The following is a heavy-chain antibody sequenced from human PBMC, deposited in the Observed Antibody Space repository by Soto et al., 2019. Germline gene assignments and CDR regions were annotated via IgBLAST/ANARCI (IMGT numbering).Heavy chain of an antibody. CDR1: GFTFSSYA. D-gene: IGHD3-10*01. CDR3: AKALGGRGVSPEFDY. V-gene: IGHV3-23*01. CDR2: ISGSGGST. Sequence: EVQLLESGGGLVQPGGSLRLSCAASGFTFSSYAMSWVRQAPGKGLEWVSAISGSGGSTYYADPVKGRFTNSRDNSKNTLYLQMNSLRAEDTAVYYCAKALGGRGVSPEFDYWGQGPLVTVSS. J-gene: IGHJ4*02.